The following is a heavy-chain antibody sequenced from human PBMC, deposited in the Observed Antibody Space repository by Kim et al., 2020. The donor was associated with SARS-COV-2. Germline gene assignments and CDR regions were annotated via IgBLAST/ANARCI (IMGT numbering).Heavy chain of an antibody. CDR2: MSLDGSTK. CDR3: ARGSASLGYWYFDI. CDR1: GFTFSSYT. J-gene: IGHJ2*01. Sequence: GGSLRLSCAASGFTFSSYTMHYVRQAPGKGLEWVAVMSLDGSTKFYADSVKGRFTISRDNSKNTLYLQMNSLKTEDTAVYYCARGSASLGYWYFDIWGRGTLVTVSS. D-gene: IGHD3-3*01. V-gene: IGHV3-30-3*01.